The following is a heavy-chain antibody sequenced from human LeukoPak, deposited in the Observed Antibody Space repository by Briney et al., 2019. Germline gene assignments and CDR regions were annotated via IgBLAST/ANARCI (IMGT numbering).Heavy chain of an antibody. Sequence: SETLSLTCTVSGGSISSSSYYWGWIRQPPGKGLEWIGSIYYSGSTYYNPSLKSRVTISVDTSKNQFSLKLSSVTAADTAVYYCARRVSGYDWGWNYYYYYMDVWGKGTTVTVSS. J-gene: IGHJ6*03. CDR3: ARRVSGYDWGWNYYYYYMDV. V-gene: IGHV4-39*01. CDR1: GGSISSSSYY. D-gene: IGHD5-12*01. CDR2: IYYSGST.